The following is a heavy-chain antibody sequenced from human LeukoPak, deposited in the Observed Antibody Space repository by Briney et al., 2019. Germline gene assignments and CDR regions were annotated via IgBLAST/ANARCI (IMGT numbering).Heavy chain of an antibody. CDR1: GYSFTNYW. J-gene: IGHJ4*02. CDR2: IYPGDSDT. D-gene: IGHD2-15*01. Sequence: GESLKISCKGSGYSFTNYWIGWVRQMPGKGLEWMGIIYPGDSDTRYSPSFQGQVTISADKSISTAYLQWSSLKASDTAMYYCASPYCSGGSCSGTFDYWGQGTLVTVSS. CDR3: ASPYCSGGSCSGTFDY. V-gene: IGHV5-51*01.